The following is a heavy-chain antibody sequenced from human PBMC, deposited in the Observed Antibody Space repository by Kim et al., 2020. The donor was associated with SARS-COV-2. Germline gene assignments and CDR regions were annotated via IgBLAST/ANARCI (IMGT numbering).Heavy chain of an antibody. D-gene: IGHD2-2*03. CDR1: GFNFDDYG. Sequence: GGSLRLSCAASGFNFDDYGMSWVRQAPGEGLEWVSGINWNGDSTGYADSVKGRFTISRDNAKNSLFLQINNLRVEDTAFYYCVPMDIAFVEDYPWGQGTLVTVAS. CDR2: INWNGDST. J-gene: IGHJ5*02. V-gene: IGHV3-20*04. CDR3: VPMDIAFVEDYP.